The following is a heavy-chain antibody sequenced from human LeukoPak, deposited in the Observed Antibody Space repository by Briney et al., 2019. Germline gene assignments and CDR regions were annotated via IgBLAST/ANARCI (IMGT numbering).Heavy chain of an antibody. CDR3: ARDHDSAGYPTSDY. CDR2: IKGSSEAT. D-gene: IGHD3-9*01. CDR1: GFTFSRYI. Sequence: PGGSLRLSCEASGFTFSRYIMTWVRQAPGKGLEWVSTIKGSSEATFYADSVKDRFTISRDDSKNTLYLQMNSLRADDTALYFCARDHDSAGYPTSDYWGQGTPVTVSS. V-gene: IGHV3-23*01. J-gene: IGHJ4*02.